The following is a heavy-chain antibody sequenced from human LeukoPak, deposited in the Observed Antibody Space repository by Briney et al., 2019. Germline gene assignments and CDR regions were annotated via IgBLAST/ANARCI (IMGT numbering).Heavy chain of an antibody. D-gene: IGHD1-26*01. V-gene: IGHV1-2*02. Sequence: ASVKVSCKASGYTFTGYYMHWVRQAPGQGLEWMGWINPNSGGTNYAQKFQGRVTMTRDTSISTAYMELSRLRSDDTAVYYCARRWELSRVASDIWGQGTMVTVSS. CDR3: ARRWELSRVASDI. J-gene: IGHJ3*02. CDR1: GYTFTGYY. CDR2: INPNSGGT.